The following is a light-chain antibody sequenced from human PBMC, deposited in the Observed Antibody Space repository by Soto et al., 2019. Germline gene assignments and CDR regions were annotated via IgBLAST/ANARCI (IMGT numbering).Light chain of an antibody. CDR2: DAS. Sequence: DIQMTQSPSTLSASVGDRVTITCRASQSINSWLAWYQQKPGKAPQILIYDASTLKSGVPSRFSGSGSGTDFTLTISSLQPEDFATYYCQQFNSYPLTFGQGTRLE. J-gene: IGKJ5*01. CDR1: QSINSW. CDR3: QQFNSYPLT. V-gene: IGKV1-5*01.